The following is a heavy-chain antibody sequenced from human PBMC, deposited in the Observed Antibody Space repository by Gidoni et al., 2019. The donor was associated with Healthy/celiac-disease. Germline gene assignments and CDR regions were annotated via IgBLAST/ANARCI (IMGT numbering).Heavy chain of an antibody. J-gene: IGHJ4*02. Sequence: EVQLMQSAVVVVQPRGSTRLSCATPVFTFNDYAMHWVRQAPGKGLEWVSLISWDGGSTYYADSVKGRFTSSRYNSKNSLYLQMNSLIAEDTALYYCAKDRDYYCSGPMGYWGQGTLVTVSS. CDR3: AKDRDYYCSGPMGY. CDR2: ISWDGGST. D-gene: IGHD3-10*01. V-gene: IGHV3-43D*04. CDR1: VFTFNDYA.